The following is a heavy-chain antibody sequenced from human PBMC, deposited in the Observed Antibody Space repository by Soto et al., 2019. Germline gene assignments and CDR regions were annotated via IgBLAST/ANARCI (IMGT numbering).Heavy chain of an antibody. CDR3: ARARRSYWFDP. CDR2: IYYSGST. J-gene: IGHJ5*02. V-gene: IGHV4-59*08. Sequence: SETLSLTCTVSGGSISSYYWSWIRQPPGKGLECIGYIYYSGSTNYNPSLKSRVTISVDTSKNQFSLKLSSVTAADTAVYYCARARRSYWFDPWGQGTLVTVSS. CDR1: GGSISSYY. D-gene: IGHD3-16*02.